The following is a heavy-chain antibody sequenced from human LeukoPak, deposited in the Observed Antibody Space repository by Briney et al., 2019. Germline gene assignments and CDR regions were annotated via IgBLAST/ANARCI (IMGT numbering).Heavy chain of an antibody. Sequence: LRLSCAASGFTFSSYAMHWVRQPPGKGLEWIGYIYYSGSTYYNPSLKSRVTISVDTSKNQFSLKLSSVTAADTAVYYCARGPFGYDSSGYYWYFDYWGQGTLVTVSS. CDR2: IYYSGST. J-gene: IGHJ4*02. D-gene: IGHD3-22*01. CDR1: GFTFSSYAMH. CDR3: ARGPFGYDSSGYYWYFDY. V-gene: IGHV4-30-4*01.